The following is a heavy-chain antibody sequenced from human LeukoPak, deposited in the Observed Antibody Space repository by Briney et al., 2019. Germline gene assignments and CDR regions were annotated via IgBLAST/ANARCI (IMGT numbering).Heavy chain of an antibody. CDR1: GYTFTSYG. D-gene: IGHD1-26*01. CDR3: ARVAFSGSYWGAFDY. V-gene: IGHV1-18*01. Sequence: ASVKVSCKASGYTFTSYGISWVRQAPGQGLEWMGWISAYNGNTNYAQKLQGRVTMTTDTSTSTAYMELRSLRSDDTAVYYCARVAFSGSYWGAFDYWGQGTLVTVSS. J-gene: IGHJ4*02. CDR2: ISAYNGNT.